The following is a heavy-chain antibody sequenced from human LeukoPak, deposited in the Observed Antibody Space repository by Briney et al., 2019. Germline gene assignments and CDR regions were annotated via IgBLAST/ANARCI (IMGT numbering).Heavy chain of an antibody. V-gene: IGHV4-31*11. D-gene: IGHD2-2*01. CDR1: GGSISSGGYS. J-gene: IGHJ6*02. CDR2: IYYSGCT. Sequence: NPSETLSLTCAVSGGSISSGGYSWSWIRQHPGKGLEWIGYIYYSGCTYYNPSLKSRVTISVDTSKNQFSLKLSSVTAADTAVYYCARADCSSTSCRSIYYYYYYGMDVWGQGTTVTVSS. CDR3: ARADCSSTSCRSIYYYYYYGMDV.